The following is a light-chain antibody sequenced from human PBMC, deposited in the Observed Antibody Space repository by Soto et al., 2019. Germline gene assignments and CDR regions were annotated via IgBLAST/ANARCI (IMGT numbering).Light chain of an antibody. CDR3: QEYIQWPPGM. J-gene: IGKJ1*01. V-gene: IGKV3-15*01. Sequence: EIVLTQSPGTLSLSPGERATLSCRASQFVSSRLAWYQRRPGQVPRLLTYDTSTRAPGISARFSGSGSGTEFTLTISSLQSEDFAVYYCQEYIQWPPGMFGPGTKVDIK. CDR2: DTS. CDR1: QFVSSR.